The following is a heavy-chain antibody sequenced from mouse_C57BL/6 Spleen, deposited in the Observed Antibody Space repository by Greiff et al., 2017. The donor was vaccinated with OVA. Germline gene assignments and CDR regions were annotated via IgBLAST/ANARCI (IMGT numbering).Heavy chain of an antibody. D-gene: IGHD4-1*01. CDR1: GFTFSDYG. Sequence: EVKVVESGGGLVKPGGSLKLSCAASGFTFSDYGMHWVRQAPEKGLEWVAYISSGSSTIYYADTVKGRFTISRDNAKNTLFLQMTSLRSEDTAMYYCVLPIWDVSYFDYWGQCTTRTVSS. CDR3: VLPIWDVSYFDY. J-gene: IGHJ2*01. V-gene: IGHV5-17*01. CDR2: ISSGSSTI.